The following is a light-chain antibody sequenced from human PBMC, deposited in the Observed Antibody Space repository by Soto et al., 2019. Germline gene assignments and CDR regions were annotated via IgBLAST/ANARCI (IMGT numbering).Light chain of an antibody. J-gene: IGKJ1*01. CDR2: DAS. V-gene: IGKV1-5*01. Sequence: DIQMTQSPSTRSASVGDRVTITCRASQSISSWLAWYQQKPGKAPKLLIYDASSLESGVPLRFSGSGSGTEFTLTISSLQPDDSATYYCQQYNSYPWTFGQGTKVDI. CDR3: QQYNSYPWT. CDR1: QSISSW.